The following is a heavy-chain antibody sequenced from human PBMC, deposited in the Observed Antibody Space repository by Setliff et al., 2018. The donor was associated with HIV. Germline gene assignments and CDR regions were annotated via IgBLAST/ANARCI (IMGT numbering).Heavy chain of an antibody. CDR1: GGTFSSYA. Sequence: SVKVSCKASGGTFSSYAISWVRQAPGQGXEWMGGIIPILGIANYAQKFQGRVTITADNSTSTAYMELSSLRSEDTAVYSCASDKFXXASRAFDIWGQGTMVTVSS. J-gene: IGHJ3*02. CDR2: IIPILGIA. D-gene: IGHD3-9*01. CDR3: ASDKFXXASRAFDI. V-gene: IGHV1-69*10.